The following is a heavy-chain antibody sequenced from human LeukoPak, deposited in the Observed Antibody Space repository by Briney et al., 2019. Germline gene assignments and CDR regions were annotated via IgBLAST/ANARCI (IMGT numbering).Heavy chain of an antibody. D-gene: IGHD4-17*01. V-gene: IGHV4-34*01. CDR3: ARMTTGHDY. Sequence: PSETLSLTCGVSGPSFTSYYWSWVRQTPGKGLEWIGEVNHSGYTNMNPSLKSRVTISVDTSKNQFSLMMTSVTAADTAVYFCARMTTGHDYWGQGTLVTVSS. CDR2: VNHSGYT. J-gene: IGHJ4*02. CDR1: GPSFTSYY.